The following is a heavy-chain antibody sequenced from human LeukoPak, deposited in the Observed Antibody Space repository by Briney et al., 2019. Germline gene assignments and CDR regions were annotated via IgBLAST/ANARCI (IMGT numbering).Heavy chain of an antibody. J-gene: IGHJ4*02. CDR2: ISYTGST. CDR3: ASSAGSSAYYPFDY. Sequence: SETLSLTCTVSGVPLYSYYWSWLRQPPGKGLEWIGYISYTGSTNYNPSLKSPVTISVDTSKNQFSLKLTSVTAADTAVYYCASSAGSSAYYPFDYWGQGTLVTVSS. CDR1: GVPLYSYY. V-gene: IGHV4-59*01. D-gene: IGHD3-22*01.